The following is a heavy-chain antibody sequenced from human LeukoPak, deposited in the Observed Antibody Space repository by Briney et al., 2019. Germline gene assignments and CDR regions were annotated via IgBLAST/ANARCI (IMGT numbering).Heavy chain of an antibody. CDR3: ARGHFGRYFDWSPATYFDY. Sequence: PSETLSLTCTVSGGSISSYYWSWIRQPPGKGLEWIGYIYYSGSTNYNPSLKSRVTISVDTSKNQFSLKLSSVTAADTAVYYCARGHFGRYFDWSPATYFDYWGQGTLVTVSS. J-gene: IGHJ4*02. CDR2: IYYSGST. V-gene: IGHV4-59*01. CDR1: GGSISSYY. D-gene: IGHD3-9*01.